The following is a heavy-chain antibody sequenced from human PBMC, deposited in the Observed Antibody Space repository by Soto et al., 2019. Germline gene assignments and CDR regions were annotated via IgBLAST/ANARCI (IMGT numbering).Heavy chain of an antibody. Sequence: GGSLRLSCAAPGFTFSSYWMSWVRQAPGKGLEWVANIKQDGSEKYYVDSVKGRFTISRDNAKNSLYLQMNSLRAEDTAVYYCARETSPYCSSTSCYNTDYYYGMDVWGQGTTVTVSS. CDR2: IKQDGSEK. CDR3: ARETSPYCSSTSCYNTDYYYGMDV. V-gene: IGHV3-7*03. D-gene: IGHD2-2*02. J-gene: IGHJ6*02. CDR1: GFTFSSYW.